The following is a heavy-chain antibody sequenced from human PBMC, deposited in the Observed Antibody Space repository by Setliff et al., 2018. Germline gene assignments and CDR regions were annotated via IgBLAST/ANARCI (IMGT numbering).Heavy chain of an antibody. D-gene: IGHD7-27*01. CDR2: IYYRGST. J-gene: IGHJ4*02. V-gene: IGHV4-39*01. CDR3: ATLTGDRGVDY. CDR1: GGSISSSSYY. Sequence: ASETLSLTCTVSGGSISSSSYYWGWIRQPPGKGLEWIASIYYRGSTSYNSSLKSRVSISVDTSKNQFSLNLNSVTAADTAVYYCATLTGDRGVDYWGQGRLVTVSS.